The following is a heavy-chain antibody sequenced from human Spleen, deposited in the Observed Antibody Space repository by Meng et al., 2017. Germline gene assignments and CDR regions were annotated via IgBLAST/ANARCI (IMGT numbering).Heavy chain of an antibody. Sequence: SETLSLTCTVSGASISSDIYYWGWIRQPPGKGLEWIGSIYYSGSTYYNPSLESRVTISLDTSKNHFSLKLSSVTAADTAMYYCARDFRTQQYLVETGEHSWGQGTMVTVSS. CDR2: IYYSGST. J-gene: IGHJ4*02. CDR1: GASISSDIYY. CDR3: ARDFRTQQYLVETGEHS. V-gene: IGHV4-39*07. D-gene: IGHD4-11*01.